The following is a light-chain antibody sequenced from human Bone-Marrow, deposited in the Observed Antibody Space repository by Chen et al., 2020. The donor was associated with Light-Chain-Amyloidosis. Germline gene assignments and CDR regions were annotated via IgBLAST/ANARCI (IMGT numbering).Light chain of an antibody. Sequence: QSALTQPASVSGSPGQSITISGTGSSGAVGGYNYVSWYRHHPGKAPKLMIYEVSNRPSGVSNRFSGSKSGNTASLTISGLQTEDEADYYCSSYTSTGTYVCGTGTKVTVL. J-gene: IGLJ1*01. CDR1: SGAVGGYNY. V-gene: IGLV2-14*01. CDR2: EVS. CDR3: SSYTSTGTYV.